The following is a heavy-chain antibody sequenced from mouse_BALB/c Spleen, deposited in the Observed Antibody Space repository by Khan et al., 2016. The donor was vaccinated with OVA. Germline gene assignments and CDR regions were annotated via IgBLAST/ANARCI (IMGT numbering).Heavy chain of an antibody. CDR2: INTYTGEP. CDR1: GYTFTNYG. Sequence: QIQLVQSGPELKKPGETVKISCKASGYTFTNYGMNWVKQAPGKGLKWMGWINTYTGEPTYADDFKGRFVFPLETSASTAYLQISNLKNEDMTTYFCARSSSYWYSDVWGAGTTVTVSS. V-gene: IGHV9-1*02. D-gene: IGHD1-3*01. J-gene: IGHJ1*01. CDR3: ARSSSYWYSDV.